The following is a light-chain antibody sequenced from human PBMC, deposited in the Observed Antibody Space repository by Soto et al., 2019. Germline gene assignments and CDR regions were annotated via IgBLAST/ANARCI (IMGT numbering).Light chain of an antibody. CDR1: SSDIGSYNL. V-gene: IGLV2-23*01. CDR2: EGS. J-gene: IGLJ2*01. CDR3: CSYAGTTL. Sequence: QSALTQPASVSGSPGQSITISCTGTSSDIGSYNLVSWYQHHPGNAPKLMIYEGSKRPSGVSNRFSGSKSGNTASVTISGLLAEDEADYYCCSYAGTTLFGGGTKLTVL.